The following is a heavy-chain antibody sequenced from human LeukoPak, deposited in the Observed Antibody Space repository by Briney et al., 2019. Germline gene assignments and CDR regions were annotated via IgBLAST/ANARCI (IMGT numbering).Heavy chain of an antibody. CDR3: ARGLWSSGWYWVDY. CDR2: IYTSGST. D-gene: IGHD6-19*01. V-gene: IGHV4-61*02. CDR1: GGSISSGSYY. J-gene: IGHJ4*02. Sequence: SETLSLTCTVSGGSISSGSYYWSWIRQPAGKGLEWIGRIYTSGSTNYNPSLKSRVTIPVDTSKNQFSLKLSSVTAADTAVYYCARGLWSSGWYWVDYWGQGTLVTVSS.